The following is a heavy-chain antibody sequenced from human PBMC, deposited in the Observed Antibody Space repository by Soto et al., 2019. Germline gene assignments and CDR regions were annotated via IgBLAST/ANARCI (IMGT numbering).Heavy chain of an antibody. Sequence: SETLSLTCAVSGGYISGGYYSWSWIRQPPGKGLEWIGFIYNSGSTYYNSSLKSRVTISVDRSKNHFFLNLTSVTAADTAIYFCARLVYDTRLNYMYFDFWGQGALVTVSS. D-gene: IGHD3-10*01. CDR2: IYNSGST. J-gene: IGHJ4*02. V-gene: IGHV4-30-2*01. CDR1: GGYISGGYYS. CDR3: ARLVYDTRLNYMYFDF.